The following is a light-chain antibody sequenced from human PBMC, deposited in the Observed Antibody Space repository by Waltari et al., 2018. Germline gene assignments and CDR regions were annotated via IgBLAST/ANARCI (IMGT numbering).Light chain of an antibody. Sequence: QSALTQPASVSGSPGQSITISCTGTGSDGGSYVYVSWYSQHPGKGPKLMIFDVSNRPSGVSDRFSGSKSGNTASLTISGLQAEDEADYYCSSYTSSGTVIFGGGTKLTVL. J-gene: IGLJ2*01. CDR1: GSDGGSYVY. CDR2: DVS. V-gene: IGLV2-14*03. CDR3: SSYTSSGTVI.